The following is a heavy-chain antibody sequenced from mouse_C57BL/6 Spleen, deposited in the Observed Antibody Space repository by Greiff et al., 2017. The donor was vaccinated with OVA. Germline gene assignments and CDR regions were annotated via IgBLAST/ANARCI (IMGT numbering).Heavy chain of an antibody. J-gene: IGHJ4*01. CDR2: ISYDGSN. CDR1: GYSITSGYY. Sequence: VQLKESGPGLVKPSQSLSLTCSVTGYSITSGYYWNWIRQFPGNKLEWMGYISYDGSNNYNPSLKNRISITRDTSKNQFFLKLNSVTTEDTATYYCAREGGYDYAMDYWGQGTSVTVSS. CDR3: AREGGYDYAMDY. V-gene: IGHV3-6*01. D-gene: IGHD3-1*01.